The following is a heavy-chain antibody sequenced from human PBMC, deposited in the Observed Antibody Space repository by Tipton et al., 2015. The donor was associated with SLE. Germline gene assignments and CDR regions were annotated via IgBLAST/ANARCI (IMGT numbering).Heavy chain of an antibody. J-gene: IGHJ4*02. CDR1: CGSMKSSGYY. Sequence: TLSLTCTVSCGSMKSSGYYWGWIRQPPRMGLEWIGTIDYSGSTYYNPSLKSRVTLSVDMSKNQFSLKLSSVTAADTAVYYCATRGSSSWYFFDYWGQGTLVTVSS. D-gene: IGHD6-13*01. CDR3: ATRGSSSWYFFDY. V-gene: IGHV4-39*07. CDR2: IDYSGST.